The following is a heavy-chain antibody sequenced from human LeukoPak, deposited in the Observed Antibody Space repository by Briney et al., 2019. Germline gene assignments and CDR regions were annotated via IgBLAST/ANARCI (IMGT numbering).Heavy chain of an antibody. V-gene: IGHV3-74*03. Sequence: GGSLRLSCAASGFSFSSYWLHWVRQTPGKGLVWISRIKNDGSRVTYADSVKGRFTISRDNAKKTLFLQLNSLRAEATAVYFCAREQALAEYLDYWGQGTLVTVSS. CDR3: AREQALAEYLDY. J-gene: IGHJ4*02. CDR1: GFSFSSYW. CDR2: IKNDGSRV.